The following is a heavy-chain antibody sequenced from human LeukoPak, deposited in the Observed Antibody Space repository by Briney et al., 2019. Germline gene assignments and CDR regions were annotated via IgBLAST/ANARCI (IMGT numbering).Heavy chain of an antibody. CDR1: GGSISSSSYY. D-gene: IGHD6-13*01. CDR3: ARERSSWYNY. J-gene: IGHJ4*02. CDR2: IYTSGST. V-gene: IGHV4-61*02. Sequence: SETLSLTCTVSGGSISSSSYYWSWIRQPAGKGLEWIGRIYTSGSTNYNPSLKSRVTISVDTSKNQFSLKLSSVTAADTAVYYCARERSSWYNYWGQGTLVTVSS.